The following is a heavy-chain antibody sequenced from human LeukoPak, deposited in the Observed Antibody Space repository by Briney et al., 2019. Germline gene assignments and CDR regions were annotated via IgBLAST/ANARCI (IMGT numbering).Heavy chain of an antibody. CDR3: ARGQSDYSNLKYYYYYMDV. CDR2: IIPIFGTA. CDR1: GGTFSSYA. V-gene: IGHV1-69*13. Sequence: SVKVSCKASGGTFSSYAISWVQQAPGQGLEWMGGIIPIFGTANYAQKFQGRVTITADESTSTAYMELSSLRPEDTAVYYCARGQSDYSNLKYYYYYMDVWGKGTTVTVSS. J-gene: IGHJ6*03. D-gene: IGHD4-11*01.